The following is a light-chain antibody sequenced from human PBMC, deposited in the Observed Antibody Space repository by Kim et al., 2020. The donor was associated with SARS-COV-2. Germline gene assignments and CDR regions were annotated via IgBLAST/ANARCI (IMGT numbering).Light chain of an antibody. CDR1: QGVGNY. J-gene: IGKJ5*01. CDR2: GVS. CDR3: QQYNNYPIT. V-gene: IGKV1-16*02. Sequence: ASIGDRVTITCRASQGVGNYVAWFQQRPGRAPKSLIYGVSTLQSGVPSKFSGSGSGTDFTLTISSVQPEDFATYYCQQYNNYPITFGQGTRLEIK.